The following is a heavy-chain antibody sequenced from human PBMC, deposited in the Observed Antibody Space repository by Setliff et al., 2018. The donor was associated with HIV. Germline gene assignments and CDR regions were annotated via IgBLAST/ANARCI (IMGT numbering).Heavy chain of an antibody. CDR1: GFTFNIYS. D-gene: IGHD1-26*01. CDR3: ATSIHTRGAIDF. J-gene: IGHJ4*02. Sequence: GSLRLSCTASGFTFNIYSMNWVRQAPGKGLEWVSYISRSSGTIYYAESVKGRFTISRDNAKNSLYLQMNSLRAEDTALYYCATSIHTRGAIDFWGQGTLVTVS. CDR2: ISRSSGTI. V-gene: IGHV3-48*01.